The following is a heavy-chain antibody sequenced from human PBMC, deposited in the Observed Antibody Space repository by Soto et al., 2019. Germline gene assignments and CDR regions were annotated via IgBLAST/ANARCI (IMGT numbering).Heavy chain of an antibody. J-gene: IGHJ4*02. D-gene: IGHD4-17*01. CDR3: VHRTPVTYEDY. CDR2: IYGNDDK. Sequence: QITLKESGPTLVTPTQTLTVTCTFSGFSLTTDAVLVGWVRQTPGKALVWLAFIYGNDDKRYSPSLRSRLTITKDTSKSQVVLTMTNVDPADTGTYYCVHRTPVTYEDYWGQGTLVTVSS. V-gene: IGHV2-5*04. CDR1: GFSLTTDAVL.